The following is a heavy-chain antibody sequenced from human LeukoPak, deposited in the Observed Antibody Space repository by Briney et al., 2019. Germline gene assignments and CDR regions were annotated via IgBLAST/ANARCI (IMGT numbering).Heavy chain of an antibody. V-gene: IGHV4-59*01. D-gene: IGHD3-10*01. CDR1: SGSISSYY. CDR3: ARVRYYGSGSFDP. CDR2: IYYSGST. J-gene: IGHJ5*02. Sequence: SETLSLTCTVSSGSISSYYWSWIRQPPGKGLEWIGYIYYSGSTNYNPSLKSRVTISVDTSKNQFSLKLSSVTAADTAVYYCARVRYYGSGSFDPWGQGTLVTVSS.